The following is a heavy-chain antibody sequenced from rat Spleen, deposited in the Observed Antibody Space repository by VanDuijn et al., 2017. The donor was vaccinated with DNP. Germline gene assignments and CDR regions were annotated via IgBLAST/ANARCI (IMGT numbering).Heavy chain of an antibody. J-gene: IGHJ4*01. CDR2: ITSGDPHT. CDR3: QRFEGNNYLYVMDA. CDR1: GFTFNNYW. V-gene: IGHV5-31*01. Sequence: EVQLVESGGDLVQPGRSLNLSCVASGFTFNNYWMTWIRQVPGKGLEWVASITSGDPHTYYPDSVKGRFTISRDNAKNTLYLKMNSLRSEDTAIYSCQRFEGNNYLYVMDAWGQGLQSLSPQ. D-gene: IGHD1-11*01.